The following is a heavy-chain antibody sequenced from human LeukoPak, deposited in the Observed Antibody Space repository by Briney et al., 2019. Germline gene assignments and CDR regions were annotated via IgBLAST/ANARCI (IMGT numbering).Heavy chain of an antibody. V-gene: IGHV4-39*07. Sequence: SETLSLTCTVSGGSISSSSYYWGWIRQPPGKGLEWIGSIYYSGSTNYNPSLKSRVTISVDKSKNQFSLKLSSVTAADTAVYYCARAPIVVVPAARVDAFDIWGQGTMVTVSS. D-gene: IGHD2-2*01. CDR2: IYYSGST. CDR3: ARAPIVVVPAARVDAFDI. CDR1: GGSISSSSYY. J-gene: IGHJ3*02.